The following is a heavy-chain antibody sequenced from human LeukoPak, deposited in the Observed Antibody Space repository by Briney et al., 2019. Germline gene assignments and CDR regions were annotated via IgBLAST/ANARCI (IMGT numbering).Heavy chain of an antibody. J-gene: IGHJ6*02. V-gene: IGHV3-30*18. CDR2: ISYDGSNK. Sequence: GGSPRLSCAASGFTFSSYGMHWVRQAPDKGLEWVAVISYDGSNKYYADSVKGRFTISRDNSKNTLYLQMNSLRAEDTAVYYCAKDLWNSYYYGMDVWGQGTTVTVSS. CDR3: AKDLWNSYYYGMDV. D-gene: IGHD1-1*01. CDR1: GFTFSSYG.